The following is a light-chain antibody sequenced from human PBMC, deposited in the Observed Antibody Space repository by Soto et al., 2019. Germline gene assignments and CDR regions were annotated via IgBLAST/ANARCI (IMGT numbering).Light chain of an antibody. CDR2: DNS. CDR3: QSYDSSLSVV. CDR1: SSNIGAGYD. V-gene: IGLV1-40*01. Sequence: QSVLTQPPSVSGAPGRRVTISCTGSSSNIGAGYDVHWYQQLPGTAPKLLIYDNSDRPSGVPDRFSGSKSGTSASLASTGLQAEDEADYYCQSYDSSLSVVFGGGTQLTVL. J-gene: IGLJ2*01.